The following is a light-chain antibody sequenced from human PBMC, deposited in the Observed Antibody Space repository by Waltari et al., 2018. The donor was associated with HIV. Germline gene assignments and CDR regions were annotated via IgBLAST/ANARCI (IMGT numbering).Light chain of an antibody. J-gene: IGLJ3*02. CDR2: DNT. CDR1: APQFGRCF. CDR3: GTWDNRLSVGV. V-gene: IGLV1-51*01. Sequence: QSVLSQPPSISASPGHRVNLACARSAPQFGRCFFSWYQHGPGPAPKPLIHDNTKRPSGISDRCSGSKCGTSATLAITGRQTGDEAVYYCGTWDNRLSVGVFGGGTRLTVL.